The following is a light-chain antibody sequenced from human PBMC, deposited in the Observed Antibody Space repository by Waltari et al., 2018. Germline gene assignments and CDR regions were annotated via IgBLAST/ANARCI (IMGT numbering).Light chain of an antibody. CDR2: GAS. CDR3: QKNDRFPAT. CDR1: QSVGRF. V-gene: IGKV3-20*01. Sequence: EIVLTQSPGTLSLSPGERATLPCRASQSVGRFVVWYEPKPGQAPRLLIYGASNRATGIPDRFSGSGSGTDFSLTISPLGPEDFAVYYCQKNDRFPATFGQGTKVEIK. J-gene: IGKJ1*01.